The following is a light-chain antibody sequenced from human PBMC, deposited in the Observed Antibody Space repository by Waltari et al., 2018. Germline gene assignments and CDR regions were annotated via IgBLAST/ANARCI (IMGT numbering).Light chain of an antibody. Sequence: SYELTQPPSVSVSPGQTATITCSGDKSAEVYVCWYQQKPGQSPVVVIYQDNKRPSGIPERFFGSSSGNTATLTITGTQATDEADYYCQAWDSTAGVFGTGTKVIVL. J-gene: IGLJ1*01. CDR1: KSAEVY. CDR3: QAWDSTAGV. V-gene: IGLV3-1*01. CDR2: QDN.